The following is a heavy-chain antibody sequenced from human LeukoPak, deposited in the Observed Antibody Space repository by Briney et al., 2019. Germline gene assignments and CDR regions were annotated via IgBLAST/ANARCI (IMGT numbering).Heavy chain of an antibody. Sequence: SETLSLTCTVSGGSISSYYWSWIRQPAEKGLEWIGRIYTSGSTNYNPSLKSRVTMSVDTSKNQFSLKLSSVTAADTAVYYCARGRSWYSSGWYSSHFDYWGQGTLVTVSS. CDR3: ARGRSWYSSGWYSSHFDY. CDR2: IYTSGST. CDR1: GGSISSYY. J-gene: IGHJ4*02. V-gene: IGHV4-4*07. D-gene: IGHD6-19*01.